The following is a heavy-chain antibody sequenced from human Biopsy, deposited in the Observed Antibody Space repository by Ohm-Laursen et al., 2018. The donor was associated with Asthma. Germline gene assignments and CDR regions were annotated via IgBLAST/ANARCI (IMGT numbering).Heavy chain of an antibody. V-gene: IGHV4-59*12. CDR2: VYWTGST. Sequence: SETLSLTCRVYGGSISSFYWSWIRQSPEKGLEWMGYVYWTGSTNYNPSLKSRITMSVDTSKNRMFLELTSVTAADTAIYYCVRAVRNEQWLAPLDYWGQGKPVTVSS. D-gene: IGHD6-19*01. CDR1: GGSISSFY. J-gene: IGHJ4*02. CDR3: VRAVRNEQWLAPLDY.